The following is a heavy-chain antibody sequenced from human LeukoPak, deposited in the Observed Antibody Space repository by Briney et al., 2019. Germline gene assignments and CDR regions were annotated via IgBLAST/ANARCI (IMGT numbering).Heavy chain of an antibody. V-gene: IGHV4-59*08. CDR2: IYYSGST. CDR1: GGSFSGYY. J-gene: IGHJ4*02. D-gene: IGHD2-2*02. CDR3: ARHYWPTTSAILVGDYFDY. Sequence: SETLSLTCAVYGGSFSGYYWSWIRQPPGKGLEWIGYIYYSGSTNYNPSLKSRVTISVDTSKNQFSLKLSSVTAADTAVYYCARHYWPTTSAILVGDYFDYWGQGTLVTVSS.